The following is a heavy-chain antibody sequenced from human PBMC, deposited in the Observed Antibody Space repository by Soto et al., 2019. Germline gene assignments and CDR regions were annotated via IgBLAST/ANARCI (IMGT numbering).Heavy chain of an antibody. V-gene: IGHV4-34*01. D-gene: IGHD2-15*01. Sequence: SETLSLTCAVYGGSFSGYYWSWIRQPPGKGLEWIGEINHSGSTNYNPSLKSRVTISVDTSKNQFSLKLSSVTAADTAVYYCARRRLLLGYFQHRGQGTLVTVSS. CDR3: ARRRLLLGYFQH. J-gene: IGHJ1*01. CDR1: GGSFSGYY. CDR2: INHSGST.